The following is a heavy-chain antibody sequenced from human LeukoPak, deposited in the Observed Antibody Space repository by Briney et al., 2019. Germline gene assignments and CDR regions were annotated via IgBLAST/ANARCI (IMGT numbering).Heavy chain of an antibody. CDR2: ISGSGGST. CDR1: GFTFTSYN. CDR3: AKGMGYYYDSSGYYYQESFDY. V-gene: IGHV3-23*01. Sequence: PGGSLRLSCAASGFTFTSYNMNWVRQAPGKGLEWVSAISGSGGSTYYADSVKGRFTISRDNSKNTLYLQMNSLRAEDTAVYYCAKGMGYYYDSSGYYYQESFDYWGQGTLVTVSS. D-gene: IGHD3-22*01. J-gene: IGHJ4*02.